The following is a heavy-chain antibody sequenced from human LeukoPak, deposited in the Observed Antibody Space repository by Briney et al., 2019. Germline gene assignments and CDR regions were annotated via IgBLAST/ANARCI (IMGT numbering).Heavy chain of an antibody. CDR3: AKCSTSAYTTGWYNWIDP. D-gene: IGHD6-19*01. CDR1: GFTFTSDA. Sequence: GGSLRLSCVASGFTFTSDAMNWVRQAPGKGLEWVSSTVSRGTTQYADSVKGRFTVSRDTSKNTLYLQMNSLRADDTAVYYCAKCSTSAYTTGWYNWIDPWGQGTLVTVSS. V-gene: IGHV3-23*01. J-gene: IGHJ5*02. CDR2: TVSRGTT.